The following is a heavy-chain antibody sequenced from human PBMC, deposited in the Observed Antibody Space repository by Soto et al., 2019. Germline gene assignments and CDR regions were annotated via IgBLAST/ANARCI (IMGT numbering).Heavy chain of an antibody. CDR3: GNGLGTYCSGGSCYPNGDSAFDY. D-gene: IGHD2-15*01. J-gene: IGHJ4*02. Sequence: QVQLQQWGAGLLKPSETLSLTCAVYGESFSGYYWSWIRQPPGKGLEWIGEINHSGSTNYNPSLKSRVTISVDTSKNQFSLKLSSVTAADTAVYYCGNGLGTYCSGGSCYPNGDSAFDYWGQGTLVTVSS. V-gene: IGHV4-34*01. CDR2: INHSGST. CDR1: GESFSGYY.